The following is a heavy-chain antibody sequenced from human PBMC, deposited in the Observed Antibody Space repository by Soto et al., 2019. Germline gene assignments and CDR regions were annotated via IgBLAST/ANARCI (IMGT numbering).Heavy chain of an antibody. CDR1: GGSISSYY. CDR2: IYYSGST. J-gene: IGHJ6*03. D-gene: IGHD1-1*01. Sequence: SETLSLTCTVSGGSISSYYWSWIRQPPGKGLEWIGYIYYSGSTNYNPSLKSRVTISVDTSKNQFSLKLSSVTAADTAVYYCARRMYNWNDGRGYYYYMDVWGKGTTVTVSS. CDR3: ARRMYNWNDGRGYYYYMDV. V-gene: IGHV4-59*08.